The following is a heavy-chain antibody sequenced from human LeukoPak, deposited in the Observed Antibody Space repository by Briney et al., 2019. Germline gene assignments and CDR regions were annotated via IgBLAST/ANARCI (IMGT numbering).Heavy chain of an antibody. V-gene: IGHV4-34*01. CDR2: VNSRGSA. CDR1: GGPFSGYF. Sequence: PSETLSLTCAVSGGPFSGYFWTWIRQAPGKGLEWIGEVNSRGSATYNPSLRSRVTFLPDTSRNQFSLTLTSVTAADTAVYYCARRQPSMRTSGGFVGHFDYWGQGILVIVSS. CDR3: ARRQPSMRTSGGFVGHFDY. J-gene: IGHJ4*02. D-gene: IGHD3-16*02.